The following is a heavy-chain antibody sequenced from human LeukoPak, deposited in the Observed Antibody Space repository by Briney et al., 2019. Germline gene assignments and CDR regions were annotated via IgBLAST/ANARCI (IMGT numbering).Heavy chain of an antibody. Sequence: SVKVSSKASGGTFISYAISWVRRAPGEGLEWMGGIIPIFGTANYSQKFRGRVTITADESTSTAYMELSSLRSEDRAVYYCARGEQLPRWFDPWGQGTLVTVSS. J-gene: IGHJ5*02. CDR3: ARGEQLPRWFDP. D-gene: IGHD6-6*01. CDR2: IIPIFGTA. CDR1: GGTFISYA. V-gene: IGHV1-69*13.